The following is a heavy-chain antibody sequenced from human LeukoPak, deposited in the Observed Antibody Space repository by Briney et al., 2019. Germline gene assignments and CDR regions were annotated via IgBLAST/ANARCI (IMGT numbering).Heavy chain of an antibody. Sequence: GGSLRLSCAASGFTFNNYAMSWVRQAPGKGLEWVSAISGSGGSTYYADSVKGRFTISRDNSKNTLYLQMNSLRAEDTAVYYCAKDGWFGEDYWGQGTLVTVSS. CDR3: AKDGWFGEDY. CDR1: GFTFNNYA. V-gene: IGHV3-23*01. CDR2: ISGSGGST. D-gene: IGHD3-10*01. J-gene: IGHJ4*02.